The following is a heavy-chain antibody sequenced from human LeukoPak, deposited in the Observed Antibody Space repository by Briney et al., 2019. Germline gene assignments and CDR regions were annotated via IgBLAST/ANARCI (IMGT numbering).Heavy chain of an antibody. CDR3: ARGGRRFFYDSSGYWTLDY. Sequence: SETLSLTCAVYGGSFSGYYWSWIRQPPGKGLEWIGEINHSGSTNYNPSLKSRVTISVDTSKNQFSLKLSSVTAADTAVYYCARGGRRFFYDSSGYWTLDYWGQGTLVTVSS. D-gene: IGHD3-22*01. CDR2: INHSGST. CDR1: GGSFSGYY. J-gene: IGHJ4*02. V-gene: IGHV4-34*01.